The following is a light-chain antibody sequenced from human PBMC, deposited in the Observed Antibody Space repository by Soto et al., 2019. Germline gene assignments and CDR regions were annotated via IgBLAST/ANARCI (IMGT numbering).Light chain of an antibody. J-gene: IGKJ1*01. CDR1: QSLLESRGYNW. CDR2: LGS. CDR3: MQSLQAALT. V-gene: IGKV2-28*01. Sequence: DIVMSQSPLSLAVTPGEPASISCRSSQSLLESRGYNWLEWYLQKPGQSPQLLIFLGSNRASGVHNRFSGSGSGTDCTLKISRVEADDVGVYYCMQSLQAALTFGQGTKVEIK.